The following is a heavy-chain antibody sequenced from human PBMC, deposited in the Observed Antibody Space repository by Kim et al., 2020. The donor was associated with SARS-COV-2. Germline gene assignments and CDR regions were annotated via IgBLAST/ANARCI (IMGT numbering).Heavy chain of an antibody. D-gene: IGHD6-19*01. J-gene: IGHJ4*02. V-gene: IGHV3-53*04. Sequence: VKGRFTSSRHNSKNTLYLQMNSLRAEDTAVYYCARNRAVTGYYDLNYFDYWGQGTLVTVSS. CDR3: ARNRAVTGYYDLNYFDY.